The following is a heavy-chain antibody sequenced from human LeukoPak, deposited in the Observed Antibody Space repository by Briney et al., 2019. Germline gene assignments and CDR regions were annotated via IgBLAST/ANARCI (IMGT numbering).Heavy chain of an antibody. Sequence: ASVKVSCKASGYAFTDYYMHWVRQAPGQGLEWMGWINPNSGDTNHAQNFQGRVTLTRDTSISTAYMELSSLRSDDSAVYYCAGEDCSGGSCRQGFDYWGQGTLVTVSS. J-gene: IGHJ4*02. CDR3: AGEDCSGGSCRQGFDY. V-gene: IGHV1-2*02. CDR2: INPNSGDT. CDR1: GYAFTDYY. D-gene: IGHD2-15*01.